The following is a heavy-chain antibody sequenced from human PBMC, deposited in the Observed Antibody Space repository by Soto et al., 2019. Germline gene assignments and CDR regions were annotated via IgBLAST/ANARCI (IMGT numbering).Heavy chain of an antibody. CDR2: TYYRSKWYN. CDR1: GDSVSSNSAA. J-gene: IGHJ6*02. CDR3: ARSGEYYDITEYYYYYGMDV. Sequence: PSQTLSLTCVISGDSVSSNSAAWNWIRQSPSRGLEWLGRTYYRSKWYNDYAVSVKSRITINPDTSKNQFSLQLNSVTPEDTAVYYCARSGEYYDITEYYYYYGMDVWGQGTTVTVSS. D-gene: IGHD3-9*01. V-gene: IGHV6-1*01.